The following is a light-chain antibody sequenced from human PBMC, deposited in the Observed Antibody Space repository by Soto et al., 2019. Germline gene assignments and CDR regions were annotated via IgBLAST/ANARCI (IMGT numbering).Light chain of an antibody. V-gene: IGKV1-9*01. J-gene: IGKJ4*01. Sequence: DIQLTQSPSFVSASVGDRVTITCRATQGISTYLAWYQQNPGKAPKLLIYTASTLQSGVPSRFSGSGSGTEFTLTISSLRPEDFATYYCQQLKSYPLTFGGGTKVEIK. CDR1: QGISTY. CDR2: TAS. CDR3: QQLKSYPLT.